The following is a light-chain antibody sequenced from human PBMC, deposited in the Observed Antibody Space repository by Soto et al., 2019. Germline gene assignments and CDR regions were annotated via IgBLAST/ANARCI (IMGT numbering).Light chain of an antibody. Sequence: EIVMTQSPATLSVSPGERATVSCRASQSVSRNLAWYQQKPGQAPRLLIYGASTRATGLPVRFSGSGSGTEFTLTISSLQSEDFAVYYCQHYNNWPPWTFGQGTRLEIK. CDR1: QSVSRN. V-gene: IGKV3-15*01. J-gene: IGKJ1*01. CDR2: GAS. CDR3: QHYNNWPPWT.